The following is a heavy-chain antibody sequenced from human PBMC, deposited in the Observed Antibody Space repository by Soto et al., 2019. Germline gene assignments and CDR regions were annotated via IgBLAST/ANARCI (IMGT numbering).Heavy chain of an antibody. Sequence: WTWLRQPPGGGLEWIGYIYSSGTTNYNPSLKSRVTISIDTSKNQFSLRLSSITAADTAVYYCARTGGYARRPPDYWGRGTLVTVSS. CDR2: IYSSGTT. V-gene: IGHV4-59*01. D-gene: IGHD3-16*01. J-gene: IGHJ4*02. CDR3: ARTGGYARRPPDY.